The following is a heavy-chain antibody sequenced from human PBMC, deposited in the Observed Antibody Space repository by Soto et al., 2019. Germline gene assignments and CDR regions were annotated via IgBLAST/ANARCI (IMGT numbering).Heavy chain of an antibody. CDR3: ARDLMSGNWFDT. J-gene: IGHJ5*02. CDR2: INHSGST. V-gene: IGHV4-34*01. D-gene: IGHD2-8*01. CDR1: GGSFSGYY. Sequence: SETLSLTCAVYGGSFSGYYWSWIRQPPGKGLEWIGEINHSGSTNYNPSLKSRVTISVDTSKNQFSLKLSSVTAADTAVYYCARDLMSGNWFDTRGQGTLVTVSS.